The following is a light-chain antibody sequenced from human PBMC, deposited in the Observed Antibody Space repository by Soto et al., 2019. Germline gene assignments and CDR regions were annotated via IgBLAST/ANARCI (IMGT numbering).Light chain of an antibody. CDR1: QTISSH. J-gene: IGKJ5*01. Sequence: DIQMTQSPSSLSASVGDRVTITCXASQTISSHLNWYQQKPGIAPKLLIYSASSLQSGVPSRFSGSGSGTDFTLTISTLQPEDFATYYCQQYYSTPITFGQGTRLEIK. CDR3: QQYYSTPIT. CDR2: SAS. V-gene: IGKV1-39*01.